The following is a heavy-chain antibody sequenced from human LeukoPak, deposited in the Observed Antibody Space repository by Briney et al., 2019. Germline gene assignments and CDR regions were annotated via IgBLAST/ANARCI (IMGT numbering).Heavy chain of an antibody. Sequence: SETLSLTCSVSGVSISSTNYFWGWIRQPPGKGLEWIGGLLYSGFTYYHPSLKSPVSISVDTSKNQFSLKLTSVTAADTAVYFCFADRGGDQGDSWGQGTLVTVSS. CDR3: FADRGGDQGDS. V-gene: IGHV4-39*07. CDR2: LLYSGFT. CDR1: GVSISSTNYF. J-gene: IGHJ4*02. D-gene: IGHD3-16*01.